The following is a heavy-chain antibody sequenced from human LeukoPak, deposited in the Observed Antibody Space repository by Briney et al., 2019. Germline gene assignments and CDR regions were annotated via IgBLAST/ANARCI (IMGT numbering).Heavy chain of an antibody. CDR3: ATDNSYGSGSYYT. J-gene: IGHJ4*02. D-gene: IGHD3-10*01. Sequence: SETLSLTCNVSGDSINSYYWNWIRQPAGKGLEWIGRIYASGSTKYNPSLKSRVTMSVDTSKNQFSLKLSSVTAADTAVYYCATDNSYGSGSYYTWGQGTLVTVSS. CDR2: IYASGST. V-gene: IGHV4-4*07. CDR1: GDSINSYY.